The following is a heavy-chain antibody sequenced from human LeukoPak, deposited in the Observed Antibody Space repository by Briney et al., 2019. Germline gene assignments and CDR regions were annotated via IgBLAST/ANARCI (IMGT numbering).Heavy chain of an antibody. CDR2: IYLGDSVT. V-gene: IGHV5-51*01. CDR3: ARQDASGSFDY. Sequence: GESLKISCKGSGYNFTNYWIHWVRQMPGKGLEWMGIIYLGDSVTGYSPSFQGQVTLSVDKSISTAYLQWSSLKASDTAIFYCARQDASGSFDYWGQGTLVTVSS. CDR1: GYNFTNYW. D-gene: IGHD3-10*01. J-gene: IGHJ4*02.